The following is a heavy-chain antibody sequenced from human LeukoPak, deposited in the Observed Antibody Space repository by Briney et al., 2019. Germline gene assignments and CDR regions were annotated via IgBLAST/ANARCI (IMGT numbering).Heavy chain of an antibody. D-gene: IGHD5-18*01. CDR3: ARGALLDTAMAPGGY. J-gene: IGHJ4*02. V-gene: IGHV3-30*03. Sequence: PGRSLRLSCAASGFTFSSYGMHWVRQAPGKGLEWVALISYDGSHKYYADSVKGRFTISRDNSKNTLYLQMNSLRAEDTAVYYCARGALLDTAMAPGGYWGQGTLVTVSS. CDR1: GFTFSSYG. CDR2: ISYDGSHK.